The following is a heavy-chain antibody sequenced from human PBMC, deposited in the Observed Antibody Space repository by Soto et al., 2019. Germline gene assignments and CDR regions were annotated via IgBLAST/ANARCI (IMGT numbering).Heavy chain of an antibody. Sequence: SETLSLTCTVLGGSISSYYWSWIRQPPGKGLEWIGYIYYSGSTNYNPSLKSRVTISVDTSKNQFSLKLSSVTAADTAVYYCARFYSSPWFAPWGQGTLVTVSS. CDR3: ARFYSSPWFAP. CDR2: IYYSGST. D-gene: IGHD6-13*01. CDR1: GGSISSYY. J-gene: IGHJ5*02. V-gene: IGHV4-59*01.